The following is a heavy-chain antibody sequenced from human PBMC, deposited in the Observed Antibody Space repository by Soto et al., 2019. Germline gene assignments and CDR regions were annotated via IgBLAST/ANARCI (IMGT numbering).Heavy chain of an antibody. V-gene: IGHV3-11*05. CDR2: IGTSSSYT. Sequence: QVQLVESGGGLVKPGGSLRLSCAASGFTFSDYYMSWIRQAPGKGLEWVSYIGTSSSYTNYADSVKGRFTISRDNAKNLLVLQMNSLRAEDTAVYYCARDADILTGSDAFDIWGQGTMVTVSS. CDR1: GFTFSDYY. J-gene: IGHJ3*02. D-gene: IGHD3-9*01. CDR3: ARDADILTGSDAFDI.